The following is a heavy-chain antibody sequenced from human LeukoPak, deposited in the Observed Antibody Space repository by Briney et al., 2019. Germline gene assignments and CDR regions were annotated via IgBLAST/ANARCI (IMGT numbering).Heavy chain of an antibody. CDR3: AREGFYGDYAPTDY. Sequence: PGGSLRLSCAVSGFTFDDYAMHWVRQVPGKGLEWVSGINWNSDSIGYADSVKGRFTTSRDNAKNSLYLQMNSLRAEDTAVYYCAREGFYGDYAPTDYWGQGTLVTVSS. V-gene: IGHV3-9*01. D-gene: IGHD4-17*01. J-gene: IGHJ4*02. CDR2: INWNSDSI. CDR1: GFTFDDYA.